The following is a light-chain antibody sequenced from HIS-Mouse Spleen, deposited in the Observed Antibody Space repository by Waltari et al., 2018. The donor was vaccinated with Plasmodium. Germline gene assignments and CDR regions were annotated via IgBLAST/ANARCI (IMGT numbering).Light chain of an antibody. CDR1: SIDVGSYNL. CDR3: CSYAGSSTNWV. V-gene: IGLV2-23*01. CDR2: EGS. J-gene: IGLJ3*02. Sequence: QSALTQPASVSGSPGQSITISCTGTSIDVGSYNLVSWYQQHPGKAPNLMIYEGSKRPSGVSNRFSGSKSGNTASLTISGLQAEDEADYYCCSYAGSSTNWVFGGGTKLTVL.